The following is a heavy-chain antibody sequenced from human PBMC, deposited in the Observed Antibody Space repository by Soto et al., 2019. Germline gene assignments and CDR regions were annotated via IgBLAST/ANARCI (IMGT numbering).Heavy chain of an antibody. J-gene: IGHJ6*02. V-gene: IGHV3-23*01. D-gene: IGHD6-6*01. Sequence: GGSLRLSCAASGFTFSSYAMSWVRQAPGKGLEWVSAISGSGGSTYYADSVKGRFTISRDNSKNTLYLQMNSLRAEDTAVYYCAKYSSSSYYYYGMDVWGQGTTVTVSS. CDR1: GFTFSSYA. CDR2: ISGSGGST. CDR3: AKYSSSSYYYYGMDV.